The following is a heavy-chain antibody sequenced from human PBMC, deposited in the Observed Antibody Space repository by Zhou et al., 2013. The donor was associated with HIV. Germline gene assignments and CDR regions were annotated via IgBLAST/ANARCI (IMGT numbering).Heavy chain of an antibody. CDR1: GGTFSSYA. D-gene: IGHD6-19*01. CDR3: ARDPSSGKYYFDY. V-gene: IGHV1-69*09. J-gene: IGHJ4*02. Sequence: QVHLVQSGAEVRKPGASVKVSCKASGGTFSSYAISWVRQAPGQGLEWMGRIIPILGIANYAQKFQGRVTITADKSTSTAYMELSSLRSEDTAVYYCARDPSSGKYYFDYWGQGTLVTVSS. CDR2: IIPILGIA.